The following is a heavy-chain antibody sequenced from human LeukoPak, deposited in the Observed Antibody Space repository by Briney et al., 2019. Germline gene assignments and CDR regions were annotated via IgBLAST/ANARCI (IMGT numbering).Heavy chain of an antibody. CDR1: GFTFSSYA. CDR3: ARGRTTTGFDS. CDR2: ISGTGVVT. V-gene: IGHV3-23*01. Sequence: GGSLRLSCAASGFTFSSYAISWVRQAPGKGLEWVSAISGTGVVTYYAESVKGRFTISRDNSKNTVYLHMNSLKAEDTAVYYCARGRTTTGFDSWGQGTLVTVSS. D-gene: IGHD1-1*01. J-gene: IGHJ5*01.